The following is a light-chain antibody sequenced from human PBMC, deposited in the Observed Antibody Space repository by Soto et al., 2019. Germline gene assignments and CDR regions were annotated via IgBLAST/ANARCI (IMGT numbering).Light chain of an antibody. J-gene: IGLJ2*01. Sequence: QSALTQPASVSGSPGQSITISCTGTSSDVGGYNYVSWYQQHPGKAPKLMIYGVSHRPSGVSNRFSGSKSGNTASLTISGLQAEDEADYYCSSYTSSSTVVFGGGTKVTVL. CDR1: SSDVGGYNY. CDR2: GVS. V-gene: IGLV2-14*01. CDR3: SSYTSSSTVV.